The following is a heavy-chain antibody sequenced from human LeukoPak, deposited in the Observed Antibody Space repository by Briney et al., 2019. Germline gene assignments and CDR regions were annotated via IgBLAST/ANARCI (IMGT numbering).Heavy chain of an antibody. CDR1: GGSISSYY. CDR2: IYYSGST. D-gene: IGHD3-16*02. V-gene: IGHV4-59*01. Sequence: PSETLSLTCTVSGGSISSYYWSWIRQPPGKGLEWIGYIYYSGSTNYNPSLKSRVTISVDTSKNQFSLKLSPVTAADTAVYYCARARYYDYVWGSYRHAYYFDYWGQGTLVTVSS. J-gene: IGHJ4*02. CDR3: ARARYYDYVWGSYRHAYYFDY.